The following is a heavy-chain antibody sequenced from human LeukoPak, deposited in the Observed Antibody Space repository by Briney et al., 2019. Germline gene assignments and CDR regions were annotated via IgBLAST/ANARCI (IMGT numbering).Heavy chain of an antibody. J-gene: IGHJ4*02. CDR1: GFTVSSNY. Sequence: PGGSLRLSCAASGFTVSSNYMSWVRQAPGKGLEWVSVIYSGGSTYYADSVKGRFTISRDNSKNTLYLQMNSLRAEDTAVYYCARDKRLRGIQLWLGYWGQGTLVTVSS. CDR3: ARDKRLRGIQLWLGY. V-gene: IGHV3-53*01. D-gene: IGHD5-18*01. CDR2: IYSGGST.